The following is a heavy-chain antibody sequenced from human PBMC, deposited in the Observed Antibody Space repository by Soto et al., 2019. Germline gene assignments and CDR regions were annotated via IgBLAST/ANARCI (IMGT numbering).Heavy chain of an antibody. CDR2: IYTSGST. D-gene: IGHD6-13*01. J-gene: IGHJ4*02. Sequence: LSLPCTVSGGSISSYYWSWIRQPAGKGLEWIGRIYTSGSTNYNPSLKSRVTMSVDTSKNQFSLKLSSVTAADTAVYYCARESDSSRRFDYWGQGTLVTVYS. CDR3: ARESDSSRRFDY. V-gene: IGHV4-4*07. CDR1: GGSISSYY.